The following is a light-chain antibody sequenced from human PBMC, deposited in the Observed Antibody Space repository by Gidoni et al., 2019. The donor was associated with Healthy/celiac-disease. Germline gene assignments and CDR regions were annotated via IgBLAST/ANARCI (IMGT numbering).Light chain of an antibody. V-gene: IGKV3-20*01. CDR1: QSVTSSS. CDR3: QQYGSSWT. J-gene: IGKJ1*01. CDR2: GAS. Sequence: ELVLTQSPGTLSLSPGERATLSCRASQSVTSSSLGWYQQKPGQAPRLLIYGASNRATGIPDRFSGSGSGTDFTLTISRLEPEDVAVYYCQQYGSSWTFGQGTKVEIK.